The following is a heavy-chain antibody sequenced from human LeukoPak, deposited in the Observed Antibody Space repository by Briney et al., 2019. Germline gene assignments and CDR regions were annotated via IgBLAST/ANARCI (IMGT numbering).Heavy chain of an antibody. D-gene: IGHD6-19*01. V-gene: IGHV3-23*01. CDR3: ARSSGWPRDYFDY. J-gene: IGHJ4*02. CDR2: ISGSGGST. CDR1: GFTFDHYL. Sequence: GGSLRLSCAASGFTFDHYLMSWVRQAPGKGLEWVSAISGSGGSTYYADSVKGRFTISRDNSKNTLYLQMNSLRAEDTAVYYCARSSGWPRDYFDYWGQGTLVTVSS.